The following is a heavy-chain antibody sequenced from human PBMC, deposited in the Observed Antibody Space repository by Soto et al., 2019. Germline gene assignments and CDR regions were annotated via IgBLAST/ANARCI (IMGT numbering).Heavy chain of an antibody. D-gene: IGHD2-15*01. CDR1: GFTFSSYE. Sequence: EVQLVESGGGLVQPGGSLRLSCAASGFTFSSYEMNWVRQAPGKGLEWVSYISSSGSTIYYADSVKGRFTISRDNAKNSLYLQMNSLRAEDTAVYDCARLGNSYPLLLWGQGTLVTVSS. CDR3: ARLGNSYPLLL. J-gene: IGHJ4*02. V-gene: IGHV3-48*03. CDR2: ISSSGSTI.